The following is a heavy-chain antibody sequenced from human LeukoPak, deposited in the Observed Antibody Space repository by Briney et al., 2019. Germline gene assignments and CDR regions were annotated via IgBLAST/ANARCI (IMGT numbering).Heavy chain of an antibody. CDR2: IYYSGST. J-gene: IGHJ4*02. V-gene: IGHV4-39*01. CDR1: GGSISSSSYY. D-gene: IGHD4-17*01. CDR3: ARQDYGDFPPFDY. Sequence: SETLSLTCTVSGGSISSSSYYWGWIRQPPGKGLEWIGSIYYSGSTYYNPSLKSRVTISVDTSKNQFSLKLSSVTAADTAVYYCARQDYGDFPPFDYWGQGTLVTVSS.